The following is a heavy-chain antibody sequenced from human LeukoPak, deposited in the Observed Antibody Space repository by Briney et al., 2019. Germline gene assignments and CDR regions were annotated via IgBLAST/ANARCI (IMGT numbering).Heavy chain of an antibody. CDR2: IIPIFGTA. D-gene: IGHD3-3*01. CDR1: GYTFTSYD. CDR3: ARGKYDFWSGYYFDY. J-gene: IGHJ4*02. Sequence: VASVKVSCKASGYTFTSYDISWVRPAPGQGLERMGGIIPIFGTANYAQKFQGRVTITADESTSTAYMELSSLRSEDTAVYYCARGKYDFWSGYYFDYWGQGTLVTVSS. V-gene: IGHV1-69*13.